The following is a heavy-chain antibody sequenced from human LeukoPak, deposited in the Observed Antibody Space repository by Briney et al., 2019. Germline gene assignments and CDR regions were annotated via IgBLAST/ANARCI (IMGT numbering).Heavy chain of an antibody. Sequence: SETLSLTCAVYGGSFSGYYWSWIRQPPGKGLEWIGEINHSGSTNYNPSLKSRVTISVDTSKNQFSLKLSSVTAADTAVYYCARGRGSYDIWGQGTMVTVSS. CDR3: ARGRGSYDI. D-gene: IGHD2-15*01. CDR1: GGSFSGYY. J-gene: IGHJ3*02. V-gene: IGHV4-34*01. CDR2: INHSGST.